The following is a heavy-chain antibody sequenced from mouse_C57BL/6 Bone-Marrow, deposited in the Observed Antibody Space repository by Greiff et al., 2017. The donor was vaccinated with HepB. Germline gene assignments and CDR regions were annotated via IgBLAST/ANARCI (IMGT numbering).Heavy chain of an antibody. J-gene: IGHJ2*01. V-gene: IGHV6-6*01. CDR1: GFTFSDAW. CDR2: IRNKANNHAT. CDR3: TGVLRYRLDY. D-gene: IGHD1-1*01. Sequence: EVQGVESGGGLVQPGGSMKLSCAASGFTFSDAWMDWVRQSPEKGLEWVAEIRNKANNHATYYAESVKGRFTISRDDYKSSVYLQMNSLRAEDTGIYYCTGVLRYRLDYWGQGTTLTVSS.